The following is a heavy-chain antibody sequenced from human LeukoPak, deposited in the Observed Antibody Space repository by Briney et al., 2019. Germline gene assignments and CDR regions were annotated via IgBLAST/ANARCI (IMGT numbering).Heavy chain of an antibody. CDR1: GFTFSSFT. V-gene: IGHV3-21*01. Sequence: GGSLRLSCAASGFTFSSFTMNWVRQAPGKGLEWVSSISSGTSYIYYADSVKGRFTISRDNAKNSLYLRMNSLRAEDTAVYYCARSSDRYGMDVWGQGTTVTVSS. CDR2: ISSGTSYI. CDR3: ARSSDRYGMDV. D-gene: IGHD2-15*01. J-gene: IGHJ6*02.